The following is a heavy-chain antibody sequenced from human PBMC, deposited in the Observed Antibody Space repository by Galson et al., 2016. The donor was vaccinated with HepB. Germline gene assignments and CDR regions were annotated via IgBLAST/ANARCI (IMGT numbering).Heavy chain of an antibody. V-gene: IGHV5-51*01. Sequence: QSGAEVKKPGESLMISCKVSGYSFPSYWISWVRQMPGKGLEWMGIIYPGDSDTRYSPSLQGRVTISADKTISTADLQWSSLKASDTAMYYCARRGLYSTTFDYWGQGTLVTVSS. D-gene: IGHD2/OR15-2a*01. CDR2: IYPGDSDT. CDR3: ARRGLYSTTFDY. J-gene: IGHJ4*02. CDR1: GYSFPSYW.